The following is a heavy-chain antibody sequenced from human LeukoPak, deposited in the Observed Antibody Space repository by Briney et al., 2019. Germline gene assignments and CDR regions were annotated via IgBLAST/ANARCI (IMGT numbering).Heavy chain of an antibody. Sequence: PGGSLRLSCAASGFTFSSYAMSWVRQAPGKGLEWVANIKQDGSEKYYVDSVKGRFTISRDNAKNSLYLQMNSLRAEDTAVYYCARARGYCSSTSCRFDYWGQGTLVTVSS. CDR2: IKQDGSEK. CDR1: GFTFSSYA. J-gene: IGHJ4*02. D-gene: IGHD2-2*01. CDR3: ARARGYCSSTSCRFDY. V-gene: IGHV3-7*01.